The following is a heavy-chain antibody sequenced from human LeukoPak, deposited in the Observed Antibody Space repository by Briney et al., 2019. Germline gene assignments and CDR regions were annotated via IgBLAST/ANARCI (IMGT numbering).Heavy chain of an antibody. CDR2: IYYSGST. V-gene: IGHV4-59*08. Sequence: PSETLSLTCTASGGSISSYYWSWIRQPPGKGLEWIGYIYYSGSTNYNPSLKSRVTISVDTSKNQFSLKLSSVTAADTAVYYCAGVAPYYYYGMDVWGQGTTVTVSS. J-gene: IGHJ6*02. D-gene: IGHD3-3*01. CDR1: GGSISSYY. CDR3: AGVAPYYYYGMDV.